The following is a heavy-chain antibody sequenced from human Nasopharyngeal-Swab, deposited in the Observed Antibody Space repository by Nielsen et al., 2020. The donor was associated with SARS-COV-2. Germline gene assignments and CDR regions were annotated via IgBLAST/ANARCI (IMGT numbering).Heavy chain of an antibody. D-gene: IGHD3-16*01. CDR3: AKDTGGDTGHGAFDI. Sequence: GESLKISCAASGFTVSSNYMSWVRQAPGKGLEWVSVIYSGDSTDYADSVKGRFTVSRDISKNTLYLQMNSLRVEDTALYYCAKDTGGDTGHGAFDIWGQGTMVTVSS. CDR1: GFTVSSNY. CDR2: IYSGDST. V-gene: IGHV3-53*01. J-gene: IGHJ3*02.